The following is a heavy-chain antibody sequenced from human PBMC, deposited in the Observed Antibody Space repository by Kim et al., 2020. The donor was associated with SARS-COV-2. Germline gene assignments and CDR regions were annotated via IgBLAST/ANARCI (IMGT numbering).Heavy chain of an antibody. D-gene: IGHD1-26*01. Sequence: GLTSYAQTFQGRVTMTGDTSSRTAYMELGSLRSEDTAVYYCARGVGAVGDYWGQGTLVTVSS. CDR3: ARGVGAVGDY. J-gene: IGHJ4*02. V-gene: IGHV1-8*01. CDR2: GLT.